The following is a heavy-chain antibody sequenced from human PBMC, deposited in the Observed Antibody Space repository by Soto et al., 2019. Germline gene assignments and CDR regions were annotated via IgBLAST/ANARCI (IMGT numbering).Heavy chain of an antibody. CDR2: IYDSGST. D-gene: IGHD7-27*01. V-gene: IGHV4-30-4*01. CDR1: GGSISSAYYY. CDR3: ARGPSGDKVDY. Sequence: SETLSLTCTVSGGSISSAYYYWCWIRQPPGKGLEWIGHIYDSGSTYSNPSLQSQVTISMGTSKNQFSLKLSSVTAADTAVYYCARGPSGDKVDYWGQGTLVTVSS. J-gene: IGHJ4*02.